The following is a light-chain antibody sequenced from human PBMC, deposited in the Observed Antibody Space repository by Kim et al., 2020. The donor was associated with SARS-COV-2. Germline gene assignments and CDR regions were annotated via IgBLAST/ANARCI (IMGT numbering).Light chain of an antibody. V-gene: IGKV1-39*01. J-gene: IGKJ1*01. Sequence: DIQMTQSPSSLSASVGDRVTITCRACQSISSYLNWYQRKPGKAPKLLIYPASSLQSGVPSRFSGSGSGTDFTLTISSLQPEELATYYCQQSYRTFGQGTKVDIK. CDR2: PAS. CDR1: QSISSY. CDR3: QQSYRT.